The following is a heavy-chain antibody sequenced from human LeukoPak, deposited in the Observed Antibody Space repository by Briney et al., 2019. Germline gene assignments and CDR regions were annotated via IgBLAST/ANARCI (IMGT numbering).Heavy chain of an antibody. Sequence: GGSLRLSCAASGFNFDDYGRSWVRQVPGKGLEWVSGINWNGGSSGYADSVKGRFTISRDNAKNSVYLQMNSLRSEDTAFYHCARDRCSSTSCYNTPNWFDPWGQGTLVTVSS. CDR1: GFNFDDYG. D-gene: IGHD2-2*02. V-gene: IGHV3-20*01. CDR2: INWNGGSS. CDR3: ARDRCSSTSCYNTPNWFDP. J-gene: IGHJ5*02.